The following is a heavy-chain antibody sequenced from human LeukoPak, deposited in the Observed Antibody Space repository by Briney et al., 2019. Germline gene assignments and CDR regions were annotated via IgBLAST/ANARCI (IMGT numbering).Heavy chain of an antibody. CDR3: ARGGGSTAYSNYAYWYFDL. Sequence: SETLSLTCTVSGGSISSYYWSWIRQPPWKGLEWIGYIYYSGSTNYNPSLKSRVTISVDTSKNQFSLKLSSVTAADTAVYYCARGGGSTAYSNYAYWYFDLWGRGTLVTVSS. J-gene: IGHJ2*01. D-gene: IGHD4-11*01. V-gene: IGHV4-59*01. CDR2: IYYSGST. CDR1: GGSISSYY.